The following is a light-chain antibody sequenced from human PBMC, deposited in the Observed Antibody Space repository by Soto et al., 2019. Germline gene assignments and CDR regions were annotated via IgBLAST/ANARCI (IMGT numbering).Light chain of an antibody. V-gene: IGKV3-20*01. CDR1: QSVRSDY. Sequence: ELVLTQSPGTLSLSPGERATLSCRASQSVRSDYLAWYQQKPGQAPRLLIYGASSRATGIPDRFSGSGSGTGFTLTISRVEPEDFAVYYCQQYGSSPLTXGGGTKV. CDR2: GAS. J-gene: IGKJ4*01. CDR3: QQYGSSPLT.